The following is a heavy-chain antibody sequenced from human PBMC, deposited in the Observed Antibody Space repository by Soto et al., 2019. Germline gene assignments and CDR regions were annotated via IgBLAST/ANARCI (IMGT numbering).Heavy chain of an antibody. CDR1: GFTFSSYG. CDR2: ISYDGSNK. D-gene: IGHD6-13*01. V-gene: IGHV3-30*18. J-gene: IGHJ5*02. CDR3: AKDGRGPYSSSWYGWFDP. Sequence: QVQLVESGGGVVQPGRSLRLSRAASGFTFSSYGMHWVRQGPGKGLEWVAVISYDGSNKYYADSVKGRFTISRDNSKNTLYLQMNSLRAEDTAVYYCAKDGRGPYSSSWYGWFDPWGQGTLVTVSS.